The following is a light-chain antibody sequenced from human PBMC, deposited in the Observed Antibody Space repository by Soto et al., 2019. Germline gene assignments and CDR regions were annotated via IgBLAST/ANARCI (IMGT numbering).Light chain of an antibody. CDR3: ISYRSGNTLV. CDR1: SSDVGSYNR. J-gene: IGLJ3*02. V-gene: IGLV2-18*02. Sequence: QSVLTQPPSVSGSPGQSVTISCSGTSSDVGSYNRVSWYQQPPGTAPKLIIYEVSYRPSGVPDRFSGSKSSNAASLTISGLQAEDEADYYCISYRSGNTLVFGGGTKLTVL. CDR2: EVS.